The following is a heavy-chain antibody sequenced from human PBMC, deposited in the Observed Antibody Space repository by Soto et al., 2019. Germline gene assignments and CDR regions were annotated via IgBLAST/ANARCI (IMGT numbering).Heavy chain of an antibody. CDR1: DGSINSGGYY. D-gene: IGHD1-26*01. Sequence: QVQLQESGPGLVKPSQTLSLTCSVSDGSINSGGYYWTWIRQHPGKGLEWIGNIFYSGSTSYNPSLKSRLTISIDTSKTHFSLRLTSVTAADTAVYYCARNSVSKKIDFWGQGTLVTVSS. V-gene: IGHV4-31*03. CDR3: ARNSVSKKIDF. CDR2: IFYSGST. J-gene: IGHJ4*02.